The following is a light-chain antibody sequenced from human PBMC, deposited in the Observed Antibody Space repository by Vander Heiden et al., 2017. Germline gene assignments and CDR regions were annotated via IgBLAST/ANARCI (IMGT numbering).Light chain of an antibody. CDR1: SSDVGSYNL. Sequence: QSALTQPASVSGSPGQSITISCTGTSSDVGSYNLVSWYQQHPGKAPKLMSYEGSKRPSGVSNRVSGSKSGNTASLTISGLQAEDEADYYCCSCAGSSTVVFGTGTKVTV. CDR3: CSCAGSSTVV. V-gene: IGLV2-23*01. J-gene: IGLJ1*01. CDR2: EGS.